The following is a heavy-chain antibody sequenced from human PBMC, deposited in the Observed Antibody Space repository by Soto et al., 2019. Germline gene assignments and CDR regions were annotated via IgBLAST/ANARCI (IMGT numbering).Heavy chain of an antibody. CDR3: ARVYCCGGSCYSIDY. CDR1: GYTFTSYF. V-gene: IGHV1-46*03. Sequence: ASVKVSCKASGYTFTSYFMHWVRQAPGQGLEWMGIINPSGGSTSYAQKFQGRVTMTRDTSTSTVYMELSSLRSEDTAVYYCARVYCCGGSCYSIDYWGQGTLVTVSS. CDR2: INPSGGST. J-gene: IGHJ4*02. D-gene: IGHD2-15*01.